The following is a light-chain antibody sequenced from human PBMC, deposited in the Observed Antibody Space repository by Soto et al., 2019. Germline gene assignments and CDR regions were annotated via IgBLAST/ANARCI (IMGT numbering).Light chain of an antibody. CDR3: TSFAPGRIYV. V-gene: IGLV2-14*01. CDR2: QVT. Sequence: PASVYVPLRQSISICCTSTNRDIAGYNYISWYQQLPGKVPKLLIYQVTIRPSGISNRFSGSKSGNTASLTISGLQAEDEGDYYCTSFAPGRIYVFGRGTNVT. CDR1: NRDIAGYNY. J-gene: IGLJ1*01.